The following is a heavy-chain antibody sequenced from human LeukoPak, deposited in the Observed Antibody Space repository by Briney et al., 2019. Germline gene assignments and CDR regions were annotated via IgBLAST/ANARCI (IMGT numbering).Heavy chain of an antibody. Sequence: SQTLSLTCTVSGGSINSGVYYWSWIRQYPGKGLEWIGSIFYSGSTYYNPSLKSRFTISVDTSKNQFSLKLSSVTAADTAVYYCTREYSDILTGYYLFDSWGQGTLVTVSS. CDR2: IFYSGST. J-gene: IGHJ4*02. CDR1: GGSINSGVYY. V-gene: IGHV4-31*03. D-gene: IGHD3-9*01. CDR3: TREYSDILTGYYLFDS.